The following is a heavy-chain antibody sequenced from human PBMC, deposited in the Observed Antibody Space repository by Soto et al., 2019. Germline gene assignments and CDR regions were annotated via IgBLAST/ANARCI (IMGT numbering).Heavy chain of an antibody. J-gene: IGHJ4*02. CDR3: ARGVTTVTTIDY. V-gene: IGHV4-30-2*01. Sequence: QLQLQESGSGLVKPSQTRSHTCAVSGGCISSGGYSWSWIRQPPGKGLEWIGYIYHSGSTYYNPSLKSRVTISVDRSKNQFSLKLSSVTAADTAVYYCARGVTTVTTIDYWGQGTLVTVSS. CDR1: GGCISSGGYS. CDR2: IYHSGST. D-gene: IGHD4-17*01.